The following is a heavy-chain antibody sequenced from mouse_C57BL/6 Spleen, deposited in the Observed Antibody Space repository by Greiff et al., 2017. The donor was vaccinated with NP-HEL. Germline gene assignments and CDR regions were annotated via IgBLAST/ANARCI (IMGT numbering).Heavy chain of an antibody. V-gene: IGHV1-7*01. CDR2: INPSSGYT. Sequence: VQLQQSGAELAKPGASVKLSCKASGYTFTSYWMHWVKQRPGQGLEWIGYINPSSGYTKYNQKFKDKATLTADQSSSTAYMQLSSLTYEDSAVYYCARKDTTVVGYAMDYWGQGTSVTVSS. D-gene: IGHD1-1*01. CDR3: ARKDTTVVGYAMDY. J-gene: IGHJ4*01. CDR1: GYTFTSYW.